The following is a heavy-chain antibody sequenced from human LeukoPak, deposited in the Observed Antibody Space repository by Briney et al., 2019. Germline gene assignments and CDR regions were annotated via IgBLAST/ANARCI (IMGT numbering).Heavy chain of an antibody. Sequence: SVKVSCKACGYTFIGWLLKWLRPPPRQNVEGMGWINPNSGATKFAEKFQGRLTLTRDTSVNTAYMELNSLTSDDTAVYFCARDRQYGSSWRRTSFDPWGEGTLVTVSA. CDR3: ARDRQYGSSWRRTSFDP. D-gene: IGHD6-13*01. CDR2: INPNSGAT. CDR1: GYTFIGWL. V-gene: IGHV1-2*02. J-gene: IGHJ5*02.